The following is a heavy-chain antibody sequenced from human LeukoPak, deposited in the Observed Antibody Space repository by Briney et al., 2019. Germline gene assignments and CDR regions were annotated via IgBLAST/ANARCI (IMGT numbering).Heavy chain of an antibody. D-gene: IGHD6-19*01. CDR2: ISSSSSYI. CDR3: AREREYSSGWLSYFDY. Sequence: GGSLRLSCAASGFTFSSYSMNWVRQAPGKGLEWVSSISSSSSYIYYADSVKGRFTISRDNAKNSLYLQMNSLRAEDTAVYYCAREREYSSGWLSYFDYWGQGTLVTVSS. J-gene: IGHJ4*02. CDR1: GFTFSSYS. V-gene: IGHV3-21*01.